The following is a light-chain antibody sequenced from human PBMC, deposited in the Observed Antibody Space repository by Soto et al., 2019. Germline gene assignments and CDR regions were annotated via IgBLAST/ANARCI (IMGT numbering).Light chain of an antibody. J-gene: IGLJ1*01. CDR3: SSYTSISTYV. CDR1: SSDVGGYNY. V-gene: IGLV2-14*01. CDR2: EVR. Sequence: QSVLTQPASVSGSPGQSITIYCTGTSSDVGGYNYVSWYQQHPGKAPKLMIYEVRNRPSGVSNRFSGSKSGNMAFLTISGVQVEDEADYYCSSYTSISTYVFGTGTKLTVL.